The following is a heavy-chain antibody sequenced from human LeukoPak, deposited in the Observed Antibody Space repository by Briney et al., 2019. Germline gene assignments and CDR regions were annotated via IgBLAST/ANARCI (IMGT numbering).Heavy chain of an antibody. J-gene: IGHJ5*02. D-gene: IGHD3-10*01. CDR3: ERDSMYYYGSGSYEEAWANWFDP. CDR1: GGSISSSSYY. Sequence: SETLSLTCTVSGGSISSSSYYWGWIRQPPGKGLEWIGSIYYSGSTYYNPSLKSRVTISVDTSKNQFSLKLSSVTAADTAVYYCERDSMYYYGSGSYEEAWANWFDPWGQGTLVTVSS. CDR2: IYYSGST. V-gene: IGHV4-39*07.